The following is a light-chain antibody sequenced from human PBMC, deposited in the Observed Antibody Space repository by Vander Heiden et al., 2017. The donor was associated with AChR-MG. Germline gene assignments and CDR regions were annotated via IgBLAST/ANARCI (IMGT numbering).Light chain of an antibody. Sequence: EIVLTQSPATLSLSPGERATLSCRASQSVNSCLAWYQQQPGQGPRRLIYDASNRATGIPARFSGSGSGTDFTLTINSREPEDFAIYYCQQHTNWPPITFGQGTQLEIK. CDR1: QSVNSC. J-gene: IGKJ5*01. CDR2: DAS. CDR3: QQHTNWPPIT. V-gene: IGKV3-11*01.